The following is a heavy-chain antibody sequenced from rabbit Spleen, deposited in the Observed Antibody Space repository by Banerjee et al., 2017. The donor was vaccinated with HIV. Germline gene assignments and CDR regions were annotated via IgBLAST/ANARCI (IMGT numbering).Heavy chain of an antibody. J-gene: IGHJ4*01. Sequence: QSLEESGGDLVKPGASLTLTCTASGFSFSTSYCMCWVRQAPGKGLEWIGCICLGTGKTYYANWAKGRFTGSKTSSTTVTLQMTSLTVADTATYFCARGPNYGDNAFDLWGPGTLVTVS. V-gene: IGHV1S40*01. D-gene: IGHD2-1*01. CDR2: ICLGTGKT. CDR1: GFSFSTSYC. CDR3: ARGPNYGDNAFDL.